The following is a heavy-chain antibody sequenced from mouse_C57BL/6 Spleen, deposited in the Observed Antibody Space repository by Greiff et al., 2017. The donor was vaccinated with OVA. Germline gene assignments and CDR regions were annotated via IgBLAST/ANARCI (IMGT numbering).Heavy chain of an antibody. CDR3: ARNGVAWFAY. V-gene: IGHV2-2*01. CDR1: GFSLTSYG. Sequence: VKLMESGPGLVQPSQSLSITCTVSGFSLTSYGVHWVRQSPGKGLEWLGVIWSGGGTDYNAAFISRLSISKDNSKSQVFLKMNSLQADDTAIYYCARNGVAWFAYWGQGTLVTVSA. CDR2: IWSGGGT. J-gene: IGHJ3*01. D-gene: IGHD1-1*02.